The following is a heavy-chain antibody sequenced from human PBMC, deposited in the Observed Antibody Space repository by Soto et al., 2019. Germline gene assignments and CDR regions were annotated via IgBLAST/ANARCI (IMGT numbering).Heavy chain of an antibody. J-gene: IGHJ5*02. CDR2: IYTSGTA. CDR3: ARDFDSSSWFSLDR. CDR1: GGSIKTYF. V-gene: IGHV4-4*07. Sequence: SETLSLTCTVSGGSIKTYFWSWIRQSAGKGLEWIGRIYTSGTANYSPSLKGRVIMAVDTAKNQLSLKVTSVTAADTAVYYCARDFDSSSWFSLDRWGQGTLVTVSS. D-gene: IGHD6-13*01.